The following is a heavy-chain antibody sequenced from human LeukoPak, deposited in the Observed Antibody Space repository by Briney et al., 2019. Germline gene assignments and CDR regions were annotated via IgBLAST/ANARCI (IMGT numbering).Heavy chain of an antibody. J-gene: IGHJ4*02. V-gene: IGHV3-7*01. CDR3: VRDLGWFRFDH. Sequence: GGTLRLSCAASEFTFSGYWMSWVREAPGRGLEWVGDVEKDGSEKGYVGSVKSRFTISRDNAKNPLYLQMNGLRAEDTGVYYCVRDLGWFRFDHWGQGAVVTVSS. CDR2: VEKDGSEK. CDR1: EFTFSGYW. D-gene: IGHD4-23*01.